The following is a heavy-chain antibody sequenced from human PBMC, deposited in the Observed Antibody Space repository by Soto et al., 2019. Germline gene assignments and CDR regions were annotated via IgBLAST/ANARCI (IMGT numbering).Heavy chain of an antibody. V-gene: IGHV1-18*01. D-gene: IGHD5-12*01. Sequence: QVQLVQSGAEAKKSGASVRVSCKASGYVFLSHDVSWVRQAPGQGLEWMGWISSYDGMTQYSQKFQGRVTMTTDTSVGIAYMELRSLRFDDTAVYFCARTTRGYAGTFDYWGQGTLVTVSS. CDR1: GYVFLSHD. CDR3: ARTTRGYAGTFDY. CDR2: ISSYDGMT. J-gene: IGHJ4*02.